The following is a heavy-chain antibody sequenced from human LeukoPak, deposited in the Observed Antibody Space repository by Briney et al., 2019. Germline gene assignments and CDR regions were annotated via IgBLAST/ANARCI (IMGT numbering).Heavy chain of an antibody. Sequence: SVKVSCKASGGTFSSYAISWVRQAPGQGLEWMGGIIPIFGTANYAQKFQGRVTITADESTSTAYMELSSLRSEDTAVYYCAREITVVRAFDYWGQGTLVTVSS. CDR1: GGTFSSYA. V-gene: IGHV1-69*13. J-gene: IGHJ4*02. CDR2: IIPIFGTA. D-gene: IGHD3-10*01. CDR3: AREITVVRAFDY.